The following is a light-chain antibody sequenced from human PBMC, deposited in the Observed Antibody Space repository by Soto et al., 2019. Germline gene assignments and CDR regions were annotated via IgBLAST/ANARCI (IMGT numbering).Light chain of an antibody. CDR1: SSNTGAGYD. J-gene: IGLJ3*02. Sequence: QPVLTQPPSVSGAPGQRVTISCTGNSSNTGAGYDVHWYQHLPGAAPKLVIYDNSRRPSGVPDRFSGSKSGTSASLAITELQAEDEADYYCQSYDISLSASVFGGGTKVTVL. V-gene: IGLV1-40*01. CDR2: DNS. CDR3: QSYDISLSASV.